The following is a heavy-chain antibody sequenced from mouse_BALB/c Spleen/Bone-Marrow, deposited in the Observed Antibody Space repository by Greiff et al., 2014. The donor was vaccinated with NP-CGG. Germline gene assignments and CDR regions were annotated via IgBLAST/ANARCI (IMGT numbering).Heavy chain of an antibody. V-gene: IGHV1-5*01. J-gene: IGHJ1*01. D-gene: IGHD1-1*01. CDR1: GYTFTSFW. CDR2: VYPGNNDT. CDR3: TRYFYGGRDWYFDV. Sequence: VQLQQSGTVLARPGASVKMSCKASGYTFTSFWMHWVKQRPGQGLEWIGAVYPGNNDTNYNQNFKGKAKLTADTSTSTAYMEFSSLTNEDSAVYYCTRYFYGGRDWYFDVWGAGTTVTVSS.